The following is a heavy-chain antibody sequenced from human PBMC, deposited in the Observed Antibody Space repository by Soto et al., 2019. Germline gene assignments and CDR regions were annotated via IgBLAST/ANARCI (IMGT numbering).Heavy chain of an antibody. Sequence: GGSLRLSCAGSGFAFSTFDIHWVRQAPGKGLEWVSGIGTLSDTFYAASVQGRFTISRQNAKNSVYLQMNSLKTEDTAVYYCTTDLWRIAVVVGSTGYFNPWGQGTPVT. J-gene: IGHJ5*02. V-gene: IGHV3-13*01. CDR2: IGTLSDT. CDR3: TTDLWRIAVVVGSTGYFNP. CDR1: GFAFSTFD. D-gene: IGHD2-15*01.